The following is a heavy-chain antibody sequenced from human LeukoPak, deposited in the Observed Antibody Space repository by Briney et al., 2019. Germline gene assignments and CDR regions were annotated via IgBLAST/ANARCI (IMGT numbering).Heavy chain of an antibody. J-gene: IGHJ5*02. CDR3: ARDSGSGGP. CDR2: IKPDGSEK. D-gene: IGHD6-19*01. CDR1: GFTFSNYW. V-gene: IGHV3-7*01. Sequence: PGGSLRLSCAASGFTFSNYWMSWVRQAPGKGLEWVAHIKPDGSEKNYVDSVKGRFTLFRDGAKNSVYLQMNSLRVEDTAVYYCARDSGSGGPWGQGTPVTVSS.